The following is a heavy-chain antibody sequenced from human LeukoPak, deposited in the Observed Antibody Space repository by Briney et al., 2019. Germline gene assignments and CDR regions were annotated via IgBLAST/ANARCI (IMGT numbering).Heavy chain of an antibody. CDR3: ARSGNYDC. J-gene: IGHJ4*02. CDR2: ITRSSSFV. CDR1: GFTFSSYS. Sequence: PGGSLRLSCAASGFTFSSYSMNWVRQAPGKGLEWVSSITRSSSFVYYADSVKGRFTISRDNAKNSLYLQMSSLRAEDTALYYCARSGNYDCWGQGTLVTVSS. D-gene: IGHD1-1*01. V-gene: IGHV3-21*01.